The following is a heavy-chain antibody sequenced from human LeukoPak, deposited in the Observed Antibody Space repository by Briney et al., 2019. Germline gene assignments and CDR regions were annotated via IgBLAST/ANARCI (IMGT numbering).Heavy chain of an antibody. V-gene: IGHV3-53*01. CDR3: ARDSRQLLWFHGEHI. Sequence: PGGSLRLSCAASGFTVSSNYMSWVRQAPGKGLEWVSVIYSGGSTYYADSVKGRFTISRDNSKNTLYLQMNSLRAEDTAVYYCARDSRQLLWFHGEHIWGQGTLVTVSS. CDR1: GFTVSSNY. J-gene: IGHJ4*02. D-gene: IGHD3-10*01. CDR2: IYSGGST.